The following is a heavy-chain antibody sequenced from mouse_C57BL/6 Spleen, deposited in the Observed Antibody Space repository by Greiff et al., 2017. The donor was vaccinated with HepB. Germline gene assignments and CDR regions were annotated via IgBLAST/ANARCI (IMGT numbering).Heavy chain of an antibody. CDR2: IHPNSGST. D-gene: IGHD2-3*01. V-gene: IGHV1-64*01. CDR3: ARERIYDGYPAWFAY. Sequence: VQLQQPGAELAKPGASVKLSCKASGYTFTSYWMHWVKQRPGQGLEWIGMIHPNSGSTNYNEKFKSKATLTVDKSSSTAYMQLSSLTSEDSAVYYCARERIYDGYPAWFAYWGQGTLVTVSA. CDR1: GYTFTSYW. J-gene: IGHJ3*01.